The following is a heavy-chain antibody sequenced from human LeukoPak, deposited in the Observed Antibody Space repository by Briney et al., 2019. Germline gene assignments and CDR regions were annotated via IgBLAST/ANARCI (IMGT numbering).Heavy chain of an antibody. CDR1: GVSISSYY. V-gene: IGHV4-59*01. CDR3: ARADQDIVVVPAAAGYYMDV. J-gene: IGHJ6*03. D-gene: IGHD2-2*01. Sequence: PSETLSLTCTISGVSISSYYWSWIRQPPGKGLEWIGYIYYSGSANYNPSLKGRVTISVDTSKSQFSLNLSSVTAADTAVYYCARADQDIVVVPAAAGYYMDVWGKGTTVTVSS. CDR2: IYYSGSA.